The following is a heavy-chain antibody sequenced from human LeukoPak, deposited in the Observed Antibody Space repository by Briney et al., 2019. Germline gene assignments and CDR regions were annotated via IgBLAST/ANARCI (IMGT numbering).Heavy chain of an antibody. CDR1: GGSFSGYY. CDR3: ARHPIAAGDFDY. V-gene: IGHV4-34*01. J-gene: IGHJ4*02. CDR2: INHSGST. D-gene: IGHD6-13*01. Sequence: PSETLSLTCAVYGGSFSGYYWSWIRQPPGKGLEWIVEINHSGSTNYNPSLKSRVTISVDTSKNQFSLKLSSVTAADTAVYYCARHPIAAGDFDYWGQGTLVTVSS.